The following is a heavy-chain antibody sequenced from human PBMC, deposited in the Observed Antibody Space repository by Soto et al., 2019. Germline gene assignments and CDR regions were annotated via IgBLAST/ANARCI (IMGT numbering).Heavy chain of an antibody. D-gene: IGHD3-22*01. CDR2: IYYSGST. CDR1: GGSISSYY. Sequence: SETLSLTCTVSGGSISSYYWSWIRQPPGKGLEWIGYIYYSGSTNYNPSLKSRVTISVDTSKNQFSLKLSSVTAADTAVYYCAREDRETTRVFDYWGQGTLVTVSS. CDR3: AREDRETTRVFDY. J-gene: IGHJ4*02. V-gene: IGHV4-59*01.